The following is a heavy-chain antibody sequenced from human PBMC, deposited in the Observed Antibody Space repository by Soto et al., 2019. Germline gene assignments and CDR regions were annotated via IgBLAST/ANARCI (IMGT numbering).Heavy chain of an antibody. CDR1: GFTFSDYY. V-gene: IGHV3-11*01. Sequence: SLRLSCAASGFTFSDYYMSWIRQAPGKGLEWVSYISSSGSTIYYADSVKGRFTISRDNAKNSLYLQMNSLRAEDTAVYYCARDYLEVPDLRWFDPWGQGTLVTVSS. D-gene: IGHD1-7*01. CDR2: ISSSGSTI. CDR3: ARDYLEVPDLRWFDP. J-gene: IGHJ5*02.